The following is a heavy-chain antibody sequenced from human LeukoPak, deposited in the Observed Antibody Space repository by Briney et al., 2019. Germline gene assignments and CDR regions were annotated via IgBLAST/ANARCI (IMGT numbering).Heavy chain of an antibody. Sequence: GGSLRLSCAASGFTFSSYGMHWVRQAPGKGLEWVAVISYDGSNKYCADSVKGRFTISRDNSKNTLYLQMNSLRAEDTAVYYCAKSPIRCSSTSCYEYYYYGMDVWGQGTTVTVSS. CDR1: GFTFSSYG. CDR3: AKSPIRCSSTSCYEYYYYGMDV. CDR2: ISYDGSNK. V-gene: IGHV3-30*18. D-gene: IGHD2-2*01. J-gene: IGHJ6*02.